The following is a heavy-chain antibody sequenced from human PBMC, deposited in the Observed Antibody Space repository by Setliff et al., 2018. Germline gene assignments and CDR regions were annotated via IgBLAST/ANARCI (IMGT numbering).Heavy chain of an antibody. CDR3: ARGPQKFYSDTNGYYYDALYYYYMDV. D-gene: IGHD3-22*01. CDR2: INPIFGTP. Sequence: SVKVSCKASGGTFSRSAIRWMRQAPGQGLEWMGGINPIFGTPTYAQNFQGRVTINADESTSTTCMELSSLRSEDTAVYYCARGPQKFYSDTNGYYYDALYYYYMDVWGKGTTVTVSS. J-gene: IGHJ6*03. V-gene: IGHV1-69*13. CDR1: GGTFSRSA.